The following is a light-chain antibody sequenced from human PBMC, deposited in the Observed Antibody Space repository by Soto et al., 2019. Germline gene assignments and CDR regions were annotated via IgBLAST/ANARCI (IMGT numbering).Light chain of an antibody. CDR1: NSNVGGGYD. CDR2: ANN. CDR3: QSYDPTLNVV. J-gene: IGLJ2*01. Sequence: QSVLTQPPSVSGAPGQTVTFSCTGSNSNVGGGYDVHWYQQLPGSAPKLLIYANNNRPSGVPDRFSGSKSGTSASLAITGLQAEDEADYYCQSYDPTLNVVFGGGTKLTVL. V-gene: IGLV1-40*01.